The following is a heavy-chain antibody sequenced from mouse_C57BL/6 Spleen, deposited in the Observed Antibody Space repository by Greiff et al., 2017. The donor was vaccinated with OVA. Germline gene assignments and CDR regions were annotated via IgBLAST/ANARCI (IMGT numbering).Heavy chain of an antibody. Sequence: EVQLVESGGGLVQPGGSMKLSCVASGFTFSNYWMNWVRQSPEKGLEWVAQIRLKSDNYATHYAESVKGRFTISRDDSKSSVYLQMNNLRAEDTGIYYCTGRDGYYLYFDYWGQGTTLTVSS. V-gene: IGHV6-3*01. J-gene: IGHJ2*01. CDR2: IRLKSDNYAT. CDR3: TGRDGYYLYFDY. D-gene: IGHD2-3*01. CDR1: GFTFSNYW.